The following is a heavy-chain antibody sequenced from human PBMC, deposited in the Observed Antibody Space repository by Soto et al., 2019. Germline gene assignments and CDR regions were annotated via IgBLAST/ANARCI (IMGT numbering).Heavy chain of an antibody. V-gene: IGHV3-23*01. J-gene: IGHJ4*02. CDR2: INVASDST. Sequence: GGALRVSCAASGLTFSKYVMSWVRQAPGKGLEWVSAINVASDSTYYADSVKGRFTISRDNSKNTLYLQMNSLRVEDTDTYYCAKGSASARPYYFDSWGQGSLVTVSS. CDR3: AKGSASARPYYFDS. CDR1: GLTFSKYV. D-gene: IGHD6-6*01.